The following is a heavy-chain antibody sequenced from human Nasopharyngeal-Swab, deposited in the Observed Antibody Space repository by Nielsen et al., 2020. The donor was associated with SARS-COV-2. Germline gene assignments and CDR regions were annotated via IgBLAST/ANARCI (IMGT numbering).Heavy chain of an antibody. V-gene: IGHV1-2*04. CDR1: GYTFTGYY. CDR2: INPNSGGT. J-gene: IGHJ4*02. CDR3: ARYVGGYNSGYFDY. Sequence: ASVKVSCKASGYTFTGYYMHWVRQAPGQGLEWMGWINPNSGGTNYAQKFQGWVTMTRDTSISTAYMELSRLRSEDTAVYYCARYVGGYNSGYFDYWGQGTLVTVSS. D-gene: IGHD5-24*01.